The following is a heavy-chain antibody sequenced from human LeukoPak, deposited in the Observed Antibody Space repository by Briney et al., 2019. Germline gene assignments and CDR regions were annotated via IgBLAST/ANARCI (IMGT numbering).Heavy chain of an antibody. CDR1: GFTFSLYA. V-gene: IGHV3-7*01. CDR2: INMDGSEK. CDR3: ARDKVTY. J-gene: IGHJ4*02. Sequence: PGGSLRLSCAASGFTFSLYAMSWVRQAPGKGPEWVAHINMDGSEKYYVDSVKGRFTISRDNAKNSLYLQMNSLKVEDTAVYYCARDKVTYWGPGTLVTVSS.